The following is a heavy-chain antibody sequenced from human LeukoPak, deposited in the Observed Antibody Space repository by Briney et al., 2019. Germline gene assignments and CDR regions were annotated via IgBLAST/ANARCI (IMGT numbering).Heavy chain of an antibody. D-gene: IGHD3-10*01. CDR1: GFTFSSNY. J-gene: IGHJ4*02. CDR2: IYSGGST. V-gene: IGHV3-53*05. Sequence: GGSLRLSCAASGFTFSSNYMSWVRQAPGKGLEWVSVIYSGGSTYYADSVKGRFTISRDNSKNTLYLQMSSLRAEDTAVYYCVKGSRPRWFGEPLDYWGQGTLVTVSS. CDR3: VKGSRPRWFGEPLDY.